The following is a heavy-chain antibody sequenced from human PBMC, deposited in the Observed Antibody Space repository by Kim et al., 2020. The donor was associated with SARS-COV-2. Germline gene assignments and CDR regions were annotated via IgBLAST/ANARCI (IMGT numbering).Heavy chain of an antibody. CDR2: INTNTGNP. J-gene: IGHJ4*02. D-gene: IGHD3-22*01. V-gene: IGHV7-4-1*02. CDR1: GYTFTSYA. CDR3: ARDTPRLDPTYYYDSSGPGRFDY. Sequence: ASVKVSCKASGYTFTSYAMNWVRQAPGQGLEWMGWINTNTGNPTYAQGFTGRFVFSLDTSVSTAYLQISSLKAEDTAVYYCARDTPRLDPTYYYDSSGPGRFDYWGQGTLVTVSS.